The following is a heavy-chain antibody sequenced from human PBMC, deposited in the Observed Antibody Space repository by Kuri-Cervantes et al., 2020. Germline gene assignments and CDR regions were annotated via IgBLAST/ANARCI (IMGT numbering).Heavy chain of an antibody. CDR1: GFTFRNYW. V-gene: IGHV3-7*01. CDR2: INQGGSVK. D-gene: IGHD3-10*01. J-gene: IGHJ4*02. Sequence: GESLKISCAASGFTFRNYWINWVRQAPGKGPEWVANINQGGSVKKYLDSVKGRFTISRDNAKNSLYLQLNSLGAEDTAVYYCARIAGGSFDQFDYWGQGTLVTVSS. CDR3: ARIAGGSFDQFDY.